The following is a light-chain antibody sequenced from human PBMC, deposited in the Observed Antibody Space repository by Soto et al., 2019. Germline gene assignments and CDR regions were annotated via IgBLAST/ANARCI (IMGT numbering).Light chain of an antibody. Sequence: AIRMTQSPSSLSASTGDRVTITCRSSQGISSYLAWYQQKPGKAPRLLIYAASTLQSAVPSRFSGSGSGTDFTLTISCLQSEDFATYYCQQYYSYPRTFGQGTKV. CDR3: QQYYSYPRT. V-gene: IGKV1-8*01. CDR2: AAS. CDR1: QGISSY. J-gene: IGKJ1*01.